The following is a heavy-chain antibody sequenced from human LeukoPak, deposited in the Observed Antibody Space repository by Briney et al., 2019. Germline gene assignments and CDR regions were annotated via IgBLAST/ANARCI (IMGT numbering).Heavy chain of an antibody. D-gene: IGHD2-15*01. J-gene: IGHJ3*02. CDR1: GGTFSSYA. CDR2: IIPIFGTA. CDR3: AAGVVVAATIAFDI. V-gene: IGHV1-69*05. Sequence: GASVKVSCKASGGTFSSYAISWVRQAPGQGLEWMGGIIPIFGTANYAQKFQGRVTITTDESTSTAYMELSSLRSEDTAVYYCAAGVVVAATIAFDIWGQGTMVTVSS.